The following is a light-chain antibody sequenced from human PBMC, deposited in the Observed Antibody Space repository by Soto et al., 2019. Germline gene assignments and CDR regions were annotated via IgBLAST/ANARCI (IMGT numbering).Light chain of an antibody. J-gene: IGKJ5*01. CDR3: KKSYSTSPIT. CDR2: GAS. CDR1: QSISTY. Sequence: DIQMTQSPSSLSASVGDRVTITCRASQSISTYLNWYQQKPGKAPKLLIYGASGLQRGVSSRFSGSGSGTDFTLTITSLPPEDVATYYCKKSYSTSPITFGQGTRLEIK. V-gene: IGKV1-39*01.